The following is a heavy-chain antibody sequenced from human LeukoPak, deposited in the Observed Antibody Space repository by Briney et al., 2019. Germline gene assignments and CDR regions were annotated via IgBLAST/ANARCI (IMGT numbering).Heavy chain of an antibody. CDR2: IYPGDSDT. Sequence: GESLKISCQVSGYRFTTYWVGWVRQMPGKGLEWMGIIYPGDSDTRYSPSFQGQVTISADKSISTAYLQWSSLKASDTAMYYCARGGEWELRSAFDYWGQGTLVTVSS. J-gene: IGHJ4*02. V-gene: IGHV5-51*01. D-gene: IGHD1-26*01. CDR3: ARGGEWELRSAFDY. CDR1: GYRFTTYW.